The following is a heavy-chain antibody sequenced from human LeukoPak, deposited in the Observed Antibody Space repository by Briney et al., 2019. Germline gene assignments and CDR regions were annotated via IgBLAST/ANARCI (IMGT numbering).Heavy chain of an antibody. D-gene: IGHD3-22*01. V-gene: IGHV3-21*01. CDR2: ISSSSSYI. Sequence: GGSLRLSCAASGFTFSSYSMNWVRQAPGKGLEWVSSISSSSSYIYYADSVKGLFTISRDNAKNSLYLQMNSLRAEDTAVYYCATKYYDSSGYYQGGDYWGQGTLVTVSS. J-gene: IGHJ4*02. CDR1: GFTFSSYS. CDR3: ATKYYDSSGYYQGGDY.